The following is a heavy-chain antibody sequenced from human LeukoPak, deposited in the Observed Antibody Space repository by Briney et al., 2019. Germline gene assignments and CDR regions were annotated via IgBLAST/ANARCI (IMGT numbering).Heavy chain of an antibody. CDR1: RFTFSGFI. CDR3: AAGITLVRGGTFDI. CDR2: VTSKTNSYAT. Sequence: GGSLRLSCAASRFTFSGFIIHWVRQAPGKGLEWIGRVTSKTNSYATAYAASVKGKFTVSRDDSKKTAYLQMNSLKTEDTAVYYCAAGITLVRGGTFDIWGQGTMVIVSS. V-gene: IGHV3-73*01. J-gene: IGHJ3*02. D-gene: IGHD3-10*01.